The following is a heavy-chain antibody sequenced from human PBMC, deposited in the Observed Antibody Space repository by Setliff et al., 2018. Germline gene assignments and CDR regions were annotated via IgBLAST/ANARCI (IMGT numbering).Heavy chain of an antibody. V-gene: IGHV4-61*02. Sequence: SETLSLTCTVSGGSISSGDHYWSWIRQPAGKGLEWIGRIHASGSTNYNPSLKTRVTISLDTSNNQFSLKLSSVTAAETAMYYCARSGDYGSGRLSPWGQGTLVTVSS. CDR1: GGSISSGDHY. CDR3: ARSGDYGSGRLSP. J-gene: IGHJ5*02. CDR2: IHASGST. D-gene: IGHD3-10*01.